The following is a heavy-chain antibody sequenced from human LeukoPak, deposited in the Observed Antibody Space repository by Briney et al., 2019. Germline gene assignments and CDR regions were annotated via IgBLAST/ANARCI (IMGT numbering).Heavy chain of an antibody. D-gene: IGHD7-27*01. CDR2: IYYSGST. V-gene: IGHV4-39*07. CDR1: GGSISSGSYY. CDR3: ALISRNSGNYYMDV. J-gene: IGHJ6*03. Sequence: SETLSLTCTVSGGSISSGSYYWGWIRQPPGKGLEGIGSIYYSGSTYYNPSLKSRLTISVDTSKNQFSLKLSSVTAADTAVYYCALISRNSGNYYMDVWGKGTTVTVSS.